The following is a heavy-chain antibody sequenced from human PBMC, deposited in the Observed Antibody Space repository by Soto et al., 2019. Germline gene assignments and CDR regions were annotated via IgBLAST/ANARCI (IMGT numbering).Heavy chain of an antibody. V-gene: IGHV3-23*01. CDR3: ARGRYLDSSDYWVANLPFDH. J-gene: IGHJ4*02. CDR2: ISRSGRGSA. D-gene: IGHD3-22*01. CDR1: GFTFNSYV. Sequence: GGSLRLSCAASGFTFNSYVMTWVRQAPGERLEWVSSISRSGRGSAYYADSVKGRFTISRDNSENTLFLQMNNLRDEDTALYYCARGRYLDSSDYWVANLPFDHWGLGTLVTVSS.